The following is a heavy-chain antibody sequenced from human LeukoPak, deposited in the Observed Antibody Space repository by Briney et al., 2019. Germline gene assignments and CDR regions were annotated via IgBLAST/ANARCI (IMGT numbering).Heavy chain of an antibody. J-gene: IGHJ4*02. CDR1: GYTFTGYY. V-gene: IGHV1-2*02. CDR3: ARDYEAGTQNGIRFLEWLFDY. CDR2: INPNSGGT. Sequence: ASVKVSCKASGYTFTGYYMHWVRQAPGQGLEWMGWINPNSGGTNYAQKFQGRVTMTRDTSISTAYMELSRLRSDDTAVYYCARDYEAGTQNGIRFLEWLFDYWGQGTLVTVSS. D-gene: IGHD3-3*01.